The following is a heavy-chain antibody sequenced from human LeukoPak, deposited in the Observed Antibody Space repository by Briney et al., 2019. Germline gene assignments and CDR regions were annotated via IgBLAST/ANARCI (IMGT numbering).Heavy chain of an antibody. CDR1: GGSFSGYY. V-gene: IGHV4-34*01. CDR3: ARVGLGYRYDNWFDP. Sequence: PSETLSLTCAVYGGSFSGYYWSWIRQPPGKGLEWIGEINHSGSTNYNPSLKSRVTISVDTSKNQFSLKLSSVTAADTAVYYCARVGLGYRYDNWFDPWGQGTLVTVSS. J-gene: IGHJ5*02. CDR2: INHSGST. D-gene: IGHD5-18*01.